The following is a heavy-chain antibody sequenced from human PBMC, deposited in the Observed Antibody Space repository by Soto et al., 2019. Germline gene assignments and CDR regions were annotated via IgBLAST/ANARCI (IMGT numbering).Heavy chain of an antibody. V-gene: IGHV1-46*01. J-gene: IGHJ5*02. D-gene: IGHD2-8*02. CDR1: GYTFTSYY. Sequence: ASVKVSCKASGYTFTSYYMHWVRQAPGQGLEWMGIINPSGGSTSYAQKFQGRVTMTRDTSTSTVYMELSSLRSEDTAVYYCARDGGSTGRSNCFDPWGQGTLVTVSS. CDR2: INPSGGST. CDR3: ARDGGSTGRSNCFDP.